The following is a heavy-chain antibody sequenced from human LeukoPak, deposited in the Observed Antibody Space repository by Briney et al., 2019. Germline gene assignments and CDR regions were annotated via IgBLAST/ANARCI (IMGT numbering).Heavy chain of an antibody. CDR1: GFTFSDYY. Sequence: PGGSLRLSCAASGFTFSDYYMSWIRQAPGKGLEWVSYISSSSSYTNYAASVKGRFTISTDNANNSLYLQMNSLRAEDTAVYYCARDKVGSGYDNFDYWGQGTLVIVSS. D-gene: IGHD5-12*01. J-gene: IGHJ4*02. CDR3: ARDKVGSGYDNFDY. CDR2: ISSSSSYT. V-gene: IGHV3-11*06.